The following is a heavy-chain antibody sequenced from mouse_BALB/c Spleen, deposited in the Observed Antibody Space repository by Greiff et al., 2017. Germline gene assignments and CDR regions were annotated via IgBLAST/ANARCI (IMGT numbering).Heavy chain of an antibody. J-gene: IGHJ3*01. D-gene: IGHD2-4*01. V-gene: IGHV5-4*02. CDR3: ARGFDYDFWFAY. CDR2: ISDGGSYT. Sequence: EVNVVESGGGLVKPGGSLKLSCAASGFTFSDYYMYWVRQTPEKRLEWVATISDGGSYTYYPDSVKGRFTISRDNAKNNLYLQMSSLKSEDTAMYYCARGFDYDFWFAYWGQGTLVTVSA. CDR1: GFTFSDYY.